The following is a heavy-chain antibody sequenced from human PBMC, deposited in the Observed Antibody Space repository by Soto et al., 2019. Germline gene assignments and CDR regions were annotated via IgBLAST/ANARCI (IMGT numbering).Heavy chain of an antibody. CDR2: ISSRGDT. Sequence: GSLRLSCAASGFSFSTYSMNWVRQAPGKGLEWVSSISSRGDTCYADSVKGRFTISRDNAKNSVSLQMDSLRAEDAAVYYCAREETAWPLAYGLDVWGQGTTVTVSS. J-gene: IGHJ6*02. V-gene: IGHV3-21*01. D-gene: IGHD2-21*02. CDR1: GFSFSTYS. CDR3: AREETAWPLAYGLDV.